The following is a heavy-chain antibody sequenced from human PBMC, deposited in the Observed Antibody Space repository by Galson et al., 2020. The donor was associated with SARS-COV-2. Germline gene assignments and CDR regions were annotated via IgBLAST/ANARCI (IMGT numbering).Heavy chain of an antibody. Sequence: ASVKVSCKASGYTFTAYYIHWVRQAPGQGLEWMGWINPNSGATKYAQKFQGRVTMTRDTSISTVYMDLSRLRSDDTAVYYCAKIQYGLNSDYWGQGTLVAVSS. CDR3: AKIQYGLNSDY. CDR2: INPNSGAT. J-gene: IGHJ4*02. D-gene: IGHD3-10*01. CDR1: GYTFTAYY. V-gene: IGHV1-2*02.